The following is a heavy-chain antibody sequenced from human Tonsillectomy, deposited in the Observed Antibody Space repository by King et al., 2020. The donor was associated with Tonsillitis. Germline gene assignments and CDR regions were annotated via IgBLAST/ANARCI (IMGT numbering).Heavy chain of an antibody. J-gene: IGHJ3*02. V-gene: IGHV3-53*01. D-gene: IGHD4-17*01. CDR2: IYSGGST. CDR3: ARRTVTTASDAFDI. CDR1: GFTVSSYY. Sequence: VQLVESGGGLIQPGGSLRLSCAASGFTVSSYYMSWVRQAPGKGLEWVSVIYSGGSTYYADSVKGRFTISRDNSKNTLYLQMNSLRAEDTAVYYCARRTVTTASDAFDIWGQGTMVTVSS.